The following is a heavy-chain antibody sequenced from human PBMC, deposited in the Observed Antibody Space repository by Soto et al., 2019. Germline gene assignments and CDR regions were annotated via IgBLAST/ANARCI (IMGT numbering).Heavy chain of an antibody. V-gene: IGHV3-48*03. J-gene: IGHJ4*02. D-gene: IGHD3-3*01. CDR1: GFTFSRYE. CDR2: INVEGRSI. Sequence: PWGSLRLSCAASGFTFSRYEVNWVRQAPGKGLEWVSYINVEGRSIYYADSVRGRFTISRDNDKNSVYLQMNSLRAEDTAIYYCARDHDFWGISDFWGQGTLVTVSS. CDR3: ARDHDFWGISDF.